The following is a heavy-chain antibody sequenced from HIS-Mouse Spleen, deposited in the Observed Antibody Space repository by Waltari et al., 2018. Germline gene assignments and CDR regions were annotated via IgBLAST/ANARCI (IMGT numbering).Heavy chain of an antibody. V-gene: IGHV1-18*01. D-gene: IGHD3-3*01. J-gene: IGHJ5*02. Sequence: QVQLVQSGAEVKQPGASFKVSCMASCYTFSSYGSSWVRQAPGQGLEWMGWISAYNGNTNYAQKLQGRVTMTTDTSTSTAYMELRSLRSDDTAVYYCARSESRFLEWLDWFDPWGQGTLVTVSS. CDR2: ISAYNGNT. CDR3: ARSESRFLEWLDWFDP. CDR1: CYTFSSYG.